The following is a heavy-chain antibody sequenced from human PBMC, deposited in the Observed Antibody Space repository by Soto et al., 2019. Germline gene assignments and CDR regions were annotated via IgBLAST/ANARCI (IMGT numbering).Heavy chain of an antibody. CDR1: GGSSRDYY. J-gene: IGHJ4*02. V-gene: IGHV4-34*01. CDR3: ARGKLRGAARIDY. Sequence: NPSDNPSNNGAVNGGSSRDYYWCWIRQPPGKGLEWIGEINHSGSTNYNPSLKSRVTISVDTSKNQFSLKLSSVTAADTAVYYCARGKLRGAARIDYWGQGTLVTVS. D-gene: IGHD6-6*01. CDR2: INHSGST.